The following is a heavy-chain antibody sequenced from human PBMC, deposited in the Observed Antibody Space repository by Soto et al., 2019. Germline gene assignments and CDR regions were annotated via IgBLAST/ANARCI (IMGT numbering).Heavy chain of an antibody. J-gene: IGHJ4*02. CDR1: NYSISSGYY. CDR3: ARVAFGPIDY. Sequence: SETLSLTCTVSNYSISSGYYWGWIRQSPGEGLEWIVSMYHSGTTYYNPSLKSRVTISIDTSKNQFSLKLTSVTSADTAVYFCARVAFGPIDYCGQGTLVTVYS. V-gene: IGHV4-38-2*02. D-gene: IGHD3-16*01. CDR2: MYHSGTT.